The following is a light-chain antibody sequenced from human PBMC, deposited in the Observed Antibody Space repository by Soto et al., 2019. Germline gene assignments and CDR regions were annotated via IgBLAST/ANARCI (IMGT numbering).Light chain of an antibody. Sequence: VLAQPPPPSRSPGQSVTLSFPGNSSDVGGYNYVSWYQQHPGKAPKIMIYEVNKRPSGVPDRFWGSKSGNTASLTISGLQAEDEAEYHCCSYAGTYYVFGTGTKVTVL. V-gene: IGLV2-8*01. CDR3: CSYAGTYYV. J-gene: IGLJ1*01. CDR1: SSDVGGYNY. CDR2: EVN.